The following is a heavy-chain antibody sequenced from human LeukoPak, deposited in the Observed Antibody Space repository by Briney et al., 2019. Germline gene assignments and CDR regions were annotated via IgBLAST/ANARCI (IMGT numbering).Heavy chain of an antibody. Sequence: GESLRLSCVASGFTFSKAWMSWVRQAPGKGLEWVARIKSQTEGGTTDYAAPVKGRFAISRDDSKNTLYLQMNSLKTEDTAVYYCTTVTLQWELLPDDSYGMDVWGQGTTVTVSS. CDR2: IKSQTEGGTT. CDR1: GFTFSKAW. CDR3: TTVTLQWELLPDDSYGMDV. D-gene: IGHD1-26*01. J-gene: IGHJ6*02. V-gene: IGHV3-15*01.